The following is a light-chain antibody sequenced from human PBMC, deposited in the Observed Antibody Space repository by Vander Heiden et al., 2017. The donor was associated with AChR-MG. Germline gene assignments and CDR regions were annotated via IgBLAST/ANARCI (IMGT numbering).Light chain of an antibody. J-gene: IGLJ2*01. CDR3: QSYDSSLSVVI. CDR1: SSNIGAGYD. CDR2: GTS. Sequence: QSVLTQPPSVSGAPGHRVTISRTGISSNIGAGYDVHWYQQLPGTAPNLLIYGTSNRPSGVPDRFSASKSGTSASLAITGLQAEDEADYYCQSYDSSLSVVIFGGGTKLTVL. V-gene: IGLV1-40*01.